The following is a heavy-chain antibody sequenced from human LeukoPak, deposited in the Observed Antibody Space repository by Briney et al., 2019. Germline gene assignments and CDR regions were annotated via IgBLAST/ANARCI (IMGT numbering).Heavy chain of an antibody. V-gene: IGHV1-69*13. CDR1: GYTFTSYG. CDR3: ARGDGTMAFDP. J-gene: IGHJ5*02. CDR2: IIPIFGTA. D-gene: IGHD5-24*01. Sequence: SVKVSCKASGYTFTSYGISWVRQAPGQGLEWMGGIIPIFGTANYAQKFQGRVTITADESTSTAYMELSSLRSEDTAVYYCARGDGTMAFDPWGQGTLVTVSS.